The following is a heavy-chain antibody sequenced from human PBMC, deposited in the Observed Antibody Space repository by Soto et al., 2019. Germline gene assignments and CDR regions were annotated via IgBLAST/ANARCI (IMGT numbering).Heavy chain of an antibody. Sequence: ETLSLTCTVSGGSVSYGNYYWSWIRQPPGKGLEWIGYLYDSGSTDYNPSLKSRVTISVDTSKNQFSLKLASVTAADTAVYYCARESVGERPLDYWGQGTLVTVSS. CDR2: LYDSGST. V-gene: IGHV4-61*01. CDR1: GGSVSYGNYY. D-gene: IGHD3-16*01. J-gene: IGHJ4*02. CDR3: ARESVGERPLDY.